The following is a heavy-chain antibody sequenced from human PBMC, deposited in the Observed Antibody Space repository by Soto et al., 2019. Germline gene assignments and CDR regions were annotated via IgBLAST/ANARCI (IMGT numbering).Heavy chain of an antibody. Sequence: GGSLRLSCAASGFTFSSYSMNWVRQAPGKGLEWVSSISSSSSYIYYADSVKGRFTISRDNAKNSLYLQMNSLRAEDTAVYYCARDPRPLPFLEWSTGGSWFDPWGQGTLVTVSS. CDR2: ISSSSSYI. CDR1: GFTFSSYS. V-gene: IGHV3-21*01. J-gene: IGHJ5*02. CDR3: ARDPRPLPFLEWSTGGSWFDP. D-gene: IGHD3-3*02.